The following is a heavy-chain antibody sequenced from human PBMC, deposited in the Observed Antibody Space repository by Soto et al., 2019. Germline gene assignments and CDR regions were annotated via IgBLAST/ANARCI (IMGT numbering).Heavy chain of an antibody. CDR1: GFTFGDYA. D-gene: IGHD2-2*01. Sequence: GGSLRLSCTASGFTFGDYAMSWFRQAPGKGLEWVGFIRSKAYGGTTEYAASVKGRFTISRDDSKSIAYLQMNSLKNEDTAVYYCTRGPDCSSTSCYPDFDYWGQGTLVTVSS. J-gene: IGHJ4*02. CDR2: IRSKAYGGTT. CDR3: TRGPDCSSTSCYPDFDY. V-gene: IGHV3-49*03.